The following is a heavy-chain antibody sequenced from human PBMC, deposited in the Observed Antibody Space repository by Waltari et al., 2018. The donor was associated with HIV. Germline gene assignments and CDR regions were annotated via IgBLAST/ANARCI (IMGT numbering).Heavy chain of an antibody. CDR1: GFNFSRYS. CDR3: ARGVWGDNNNYFDY. Sequence: EVQLVESGGGLVKPGGSLRLSCAASGFNFSRYSMTWLRQAPGKGLEWVSSISSSSNYIYYADSVKGRFTISRDNAKNSLYLQMNSLRAEDTAMYYCARGVWGDNNNYFDYWGQGTLVTVSS. CDR2: ISSSSNYI. V-gene: IGHV3-21*01. D-gene: IGHD2-21*02. J-gene: IGHJ4*02.